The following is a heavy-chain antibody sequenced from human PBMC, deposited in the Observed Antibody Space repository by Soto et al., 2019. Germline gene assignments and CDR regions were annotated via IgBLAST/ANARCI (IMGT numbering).Heavy chain of an antibody. J-gene: IGHJ3*01. Sequence: QVQLQESGPGLVKPSQTLSLTCSVSGDSISDGAYYWTWIRQCPGKALEWIGYIYYSGSIYYNPSLQSRLTISRDTSKNHFSLQLTSVTAADMAMYYCARGSDATPAFDFWGQGTMVTVSS. CDR1: GDSISDGAYY. V-gene: IGHV4-31*03. CDR2: IYYSGSI. CDR3: ARGSDATPAFDF.